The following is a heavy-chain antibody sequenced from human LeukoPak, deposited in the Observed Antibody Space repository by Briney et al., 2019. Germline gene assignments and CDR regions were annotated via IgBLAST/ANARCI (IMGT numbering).Heavy chain of an antibody. J-gene: IGHJ4*02. D-gene: IGHD3-22*01. Sequence: ASVTVSCKVSGYTFTSYGFSWVQQAPGQGLEWMGWISAYNGNTNYAQKLQGRVTMTTDTSTSTAYMELRSLRSDDTAVYYCARAYYYDSSGSGEFDYWGQGTLVTVSS. V-gene: IGHV1-18*01. CDR3: ARAYYYDSSGSGEFDY. CDR2: ISAYNGNT. CDR1: GYTFTSYG.